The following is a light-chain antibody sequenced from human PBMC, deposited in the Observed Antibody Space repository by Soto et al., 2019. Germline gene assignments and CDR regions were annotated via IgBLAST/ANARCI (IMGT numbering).Light chain of an antibody. CDR2: KAS. CDR3: QQYNST. Sequence: DTQMTQSPSTLSASVGDRVTITCLAGQSISNWLAWYQQRPGKAPKLLIYKASNLESGVPSRFSGSGSGTEFTLTISSLQPDDAATYYCQQYNSTFGQGTKLEIK. J-gene: IGKJ2*01. CDR1: QSISNW. V-gene: IGKV1-5*03.